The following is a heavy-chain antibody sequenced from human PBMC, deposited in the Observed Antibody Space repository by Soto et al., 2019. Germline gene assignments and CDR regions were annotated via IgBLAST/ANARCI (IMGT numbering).Heavy chain of an antibody. CDR3: ARWYYYDSSGYAFFDY. Sequence: ASVKVSCKASGYTFTSYYMHWVRQAPGQGLEWMGIINPSGGSTSYAQKFQGRVTMTRDTSTSTVYMELSSLRSEDTAVYYCARWYYYDSSGYAFFDYWGQGPLVTVSS. D-gene: IGHD3-22*01. CDR2: INPSGGST. V-gene: IGHV1-46*01. J-gene: IGHJ4*02. CDR1: GYTFTSYY.